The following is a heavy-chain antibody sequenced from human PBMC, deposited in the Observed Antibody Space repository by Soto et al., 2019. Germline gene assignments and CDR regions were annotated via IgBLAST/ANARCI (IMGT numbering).Heavy chain of an antibody. Sequence: SETLSLTCAVYGGSFSGYYWSWIRQPPGKGLEWIGEINHSGSTNYNPSLKSRVTISVDTSKNQFSLKLSSVTAADTAVYYCARHINTYYYGSGVDYWGQGTLVTVSS. CDR3: ARHINTYYYGSGVDY. CDR2: INHSGST. D-gene: IGHD3-10*01. V-gene: IGHV4-34*01. J-gene: IGHJ4*02. CDR1: GGSFSGYY.